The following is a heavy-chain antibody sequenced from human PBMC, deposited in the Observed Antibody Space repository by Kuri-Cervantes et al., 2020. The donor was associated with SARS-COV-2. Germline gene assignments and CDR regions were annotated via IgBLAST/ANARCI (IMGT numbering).Heavy chain of an antibody. CDR2: INPSGGST. CDR1: GYTFTSYY. CDR3: ARSRCSSTSCYSLQGGFYFDY. V-gene: IGHV1-46*01. D-gene: IGHD2-2*02. Sequence: ASVKVSCKASGYTFTSYYMHWVRQAPGQGLEWMGIINPSGGSTSYAQKFQGRVTMTRDTSTSTVYMELSSLRSEDTAVYYCARSRCSSTSCYSLQGGFYFDYWGQGTLVTVSS. J-gene: IGHJ4*02.